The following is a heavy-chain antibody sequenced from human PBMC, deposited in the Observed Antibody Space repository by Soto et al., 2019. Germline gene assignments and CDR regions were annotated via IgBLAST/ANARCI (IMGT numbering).Heavy chain of an antibody. CDR3: ARDYFDSSDYTTNWFDP. D-gene: IGHD3-22*01. CDR2: IYHTGNA. J-gene: IGHJ5*02. CDR1: GDSISNSRFY. V-gene: IGHV4-39*01. Sequence: ETLSLTCSVSGDSISNSRFYWAWIRQPPGEGLEWIGSIYHTGNAYYNPSLKSRVTIFVDTSKNQFSLKLTSVTAADTALYYCARDYFDSSDYTTNWFDPWGQGTLVTVSS.